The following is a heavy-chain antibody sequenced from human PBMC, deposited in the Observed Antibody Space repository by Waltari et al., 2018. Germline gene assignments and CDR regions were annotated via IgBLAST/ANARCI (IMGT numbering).Heavy chain of an antibody. D-gene: IGHD4-17*01. CDR3: ARDKGGERRLRSDYFYAMDV. Sequence: EPQLVESGGGLAQPGGSLHLSCSASGFIFDNYAMHWVRQAPGEGLEWLSGIGWNGGSIGYADSVKGRFTISRDNAKNSLYLQITGLSSEDTALYYCARDKGGERRLRSDYFYAMDVWGQGTAVIVSS. CDR1: GFIFDNYA. CDR2: IGWNGGSI. J-gene: IGHJ6*02. V-gene: IGHV3-9*01.